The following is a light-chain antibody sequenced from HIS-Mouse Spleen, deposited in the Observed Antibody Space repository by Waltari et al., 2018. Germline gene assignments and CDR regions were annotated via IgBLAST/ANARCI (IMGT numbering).Light chain of an antibody. CDR2: RNN. CDR1: SANIGSNY. CDR3: AAWDDSLSGRV. J-gene: IGLJ3*02. Sequence: QSVLTQPPSASGTPGQRVTIPCSGSSANIGSNYVYWYQPLPGTAPKLLIYRNNQRPSGVPDRFSGSKSGTSASLAISGLRSEDEADYYCAAWDDSLSGRVFGGGTKLTVL. V-gene: IGLV1-47*01.